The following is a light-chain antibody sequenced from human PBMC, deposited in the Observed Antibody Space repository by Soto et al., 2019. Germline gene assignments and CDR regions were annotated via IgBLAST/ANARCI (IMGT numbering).Light chain of an antibody. CDR1: SGHSSYI. Sequence: QLVLTQSSSASASLGSSVKLTCTLSSGHSSYIIAWHQQQTGKAPRFLMTVEGSGNYNKGSGVPDRVSGSSAGADRYLTISKRQSEDEATYYCDAWDTNTQVFGGGTKLTVL. CDR3: DAWDTNTQV. J-gene: IGLJ2*01. V-gene: IGLV4-60*03. CDR2: VEGSGNY.